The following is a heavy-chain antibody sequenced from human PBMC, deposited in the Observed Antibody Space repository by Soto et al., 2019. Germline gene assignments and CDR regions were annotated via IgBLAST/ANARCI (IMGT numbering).Heavy chain of an antibody. CDR3: ARDGFSGSYI. V-gene: IGHV1-69*08. CDR2: IIPILGIA. Sequence: QVQLVQSGAEVKKPGSSVKVSCKASGGTFSSYTISWVRQAPGQGLEWMGRIIPILGIANYAQKFQGRVTIXXDKSTSTAYMELSSLRSEDTAVYYCARDGFSGSYIWGQGTMVTVSS. CDR1: GGTFSSYT. D-gene: IGHD1-26*01. J-gene: IGHJ3*02.